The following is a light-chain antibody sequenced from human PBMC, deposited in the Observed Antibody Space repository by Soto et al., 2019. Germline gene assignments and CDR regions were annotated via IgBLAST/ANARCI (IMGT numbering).Light chain of an antibody. J-gene: IGKJ2*01. CDR3: QQYGSSVSYT. V-gene: IGKV3-20*01. CDR2: GAS. CDR1: QTVSSNY. Sequence: EFVLTQSPGTLSLSPGERATLSCRASQTVSSNYLGWYQQKPGQAPRLLIYGASSRATGIPDRFSGSGSGTDFTLTISRLEPEDFAVYYCQQYGSSVSYTFGQGTKLEIK.